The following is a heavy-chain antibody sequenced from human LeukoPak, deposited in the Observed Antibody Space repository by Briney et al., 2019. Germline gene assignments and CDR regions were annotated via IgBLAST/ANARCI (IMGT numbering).Heavy chain of an antibody. CDR2: TYYSGST. CDR1: GGSITSGGYY. Sequence: SQTLSLTCTVSGGSITSGGYYWSWIRQHPGKGLEWIGNTYYSGSTHYNPSLKRRLTISVDTSKNQFSLKLSSVTAADTAVYYCARDRGLRAMIFWYFDYWGPGTLVTVSS. CDR3: ARDRGLRAMIFWYFDY. D-gene: IGHD3/OR15-3a*01. V-gene: IGHV4-31*03. J-gene: IGHJ4*02.